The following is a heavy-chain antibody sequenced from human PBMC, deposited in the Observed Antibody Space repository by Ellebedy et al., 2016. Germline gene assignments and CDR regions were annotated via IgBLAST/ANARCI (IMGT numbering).Heavy chain of an antibody. V-gene: IGHV4-59*01. CDR1: GGSISSYY. Sequence: GSLRLSCTVSGGSISSYYWSWIRQPPGKGLEWIGYIYYSGSTNYNPSLKSRVTISVDTSKNQFSLKLSSVTAADTAVYYCARQLGYCSGGSCWHSWFDPWGQGTLVTVSS. D-gene: IGHD2-15*01. CDR3: ARQLGYCSGGSCWHSWFDP. CDR2: IYYSGST. J-gene: IGHJ5*02.